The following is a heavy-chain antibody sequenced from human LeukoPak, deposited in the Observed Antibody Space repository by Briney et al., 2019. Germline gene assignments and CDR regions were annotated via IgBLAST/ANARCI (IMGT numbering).Heavy chain of an antibody. CDR1: GFTFSDYY. CDR3: ARLHYYYDSSGYYLSAYYFDY. CDR2: ISSSASTI. Sequence: GGSLRLSCAASGFTFSDYYMSGIRQAPGKGLEWVSYISSSASTIYYADSVKGRFTISRDNAKNSLYLQMNSLRAEDTAVYYCARLHYYYDSSGYYLSAYYFDYWGQGTLVTVSS. V-gene: IGHV3-11*01. D-gene: IGHD3-22*01. J-gene: IGHJ4*02.